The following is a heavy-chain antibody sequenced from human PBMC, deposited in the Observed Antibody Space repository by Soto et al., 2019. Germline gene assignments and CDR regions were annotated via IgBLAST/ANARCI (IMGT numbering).Heavy chain of an antibody. V-gene: IGHV1-2*02. J-gene: IGHJ6*02. CDR3: ARSGSYYFDFPWYYYGMDV. Sequence: ASVKVSCKASGYTFTGYYMHWVRQAPGQGLEWMGWINPNSGGTNYAQKFQGRVTMTRDTSISTAYMELSRLRSDDTAVYYCARSGSYYFDFPWYYYGMDVWGQGTTVTVSS. CDR2: INPNSGGT. CDR1: GYTFTGYY. D-gene: IGHD1-26*01.